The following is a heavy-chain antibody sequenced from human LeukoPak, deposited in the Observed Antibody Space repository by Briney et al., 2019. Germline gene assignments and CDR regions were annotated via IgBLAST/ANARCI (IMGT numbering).Heavy chain of an antibody. CDR3: ARDGGIVVPAALDY. Sequence: SVKVSCKASGGTFSSYAISWVRQAPGQGLEWMGRIIPIFGTANYVQKFQGRVTITTDESTSTAYMELSSLRSEDTAVYYCARDGGIVVPAALDYWGQGTLVTVSS. CDR1: GGTFSSYA. D-gene: IGHD2-2*01. V-gene: IGHV1-69*05. J-gene: IGHJ4*02. CDR2: IIPIFGTA.